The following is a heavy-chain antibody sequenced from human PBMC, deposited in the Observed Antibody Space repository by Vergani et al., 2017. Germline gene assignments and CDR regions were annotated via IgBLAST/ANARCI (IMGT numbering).Heavy chain of an antibody. CDR2: ISSSSSYI. V-gene: IGHV3-21*01. Sequence: EVQLVESGGGLVKPGGSLRLSCAASGFTFSSYSMNWVRQAPGKGLEWVSSISSSSSYIYYADSVKGRFTISRDNAKNSLYLQMNSLRAEDTAVYYCARDSYYYDSSGHHYYYYYGMDVWGQGTTVTVSS. J-gene: IGHJ6*02. CDR1: GFTFSSYS. CDR3: ARDSYYYDSSGHHYYYYYGMDV. D-gene: IGHD3-22*01.